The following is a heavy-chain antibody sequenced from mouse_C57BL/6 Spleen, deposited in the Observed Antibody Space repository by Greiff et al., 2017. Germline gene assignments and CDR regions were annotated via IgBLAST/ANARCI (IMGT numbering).Heavy chain of an antibody. J-gene: IGHJ4*01. CDR3: ARNYGSSLDY. CDR2: INPNNGGT. V-gene: IGHV1-26*01. CDR1: GYTFTDYY. Sequence: EVQLQQSGPELVKPGASVKISCKASGYTFTDYYMNWVKQSHGKSLEWIGAINPNNGGTSYNQKFKGKATLTVDKSSSTAYMELRSLTAEDSAVYYCARNYGSSLDYWGQGTSVTVSS. D-gene: IGHD1-1*01.